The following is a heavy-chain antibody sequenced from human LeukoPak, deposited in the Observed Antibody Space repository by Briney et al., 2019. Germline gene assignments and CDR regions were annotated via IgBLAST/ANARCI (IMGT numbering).Heavy chain of an antibody. Sequence: ASVKVSCKASGYTFTSYGISWVRQAPGQGLEWMGWINPNSGGTNYAQKFQGRVTMTRDTSISTAYMELSRLRSDDTAVYYCARVGYSSGSDYWGQGTLVTVSS. CDR2: INPNSGGT. CDR3: ARVGYSSGSDY. V-gene: IGHV1-2*02. CDR1: GYTFTSYG. D-gene: IGHD6-19*01. J-gene: IGHJ4*02.